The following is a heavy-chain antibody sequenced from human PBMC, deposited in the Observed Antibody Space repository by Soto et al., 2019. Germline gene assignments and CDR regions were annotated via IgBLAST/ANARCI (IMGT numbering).Heavy chain of an antibody. Sequence: GGSLRLSCAASGFTFSSYSMNWVRQAPGKGLEWVSSISSSSSYIYYADSVKGRFTISRDNAKYSLYLEMTSLRAENTAVYYCARGPEEWELRSESDYWGQGTLVTVSS. J-gene: IGHJ4*02. CDR2: ISSSSSYI. CDR3: ARGPEEWELRSESDY. CDR1: GFTFSSYS. D-gene: IGHD1-26*01. V-gene: IGHV3-21*01.